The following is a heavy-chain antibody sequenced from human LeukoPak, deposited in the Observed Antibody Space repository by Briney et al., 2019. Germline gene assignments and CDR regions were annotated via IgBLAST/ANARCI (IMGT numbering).Heavy chain of an antibody. D-gene: IGHD6-13*01. J-gene: IGHJ4*02. CDR3: AKGPRQQLVTRFDN. CDR1: GFTFSDYA. Sequence: GGSLRLSCAASGFTFSDYAMSWVRQPPGKGLEWVSVIYSGGTTYYADSVKGRFTISRDNSKNTLYLQMSSLRADDTAVYYCAKGPRQQLVTRFDNWGQGTLVTVSS. V-gene: IGHV3-23*03. CDR2: IYSGGTT.